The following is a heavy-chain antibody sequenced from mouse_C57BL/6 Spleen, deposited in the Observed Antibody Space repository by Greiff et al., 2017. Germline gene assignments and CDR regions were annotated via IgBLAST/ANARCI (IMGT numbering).Heavy chain of an antibody. CDR1: GSTFSDYY. D-gene: IGHD1-1*01. CDR3: AISYYVSYWYFDV. J-gene: IGHJ1*03. Sequence: DVKLVESEGGLVQPGSSMKLSCTASGSTFSDYYMAWVRQVQEKGLEWVANINYDGSSTYALDSLKSRFIISRDNAKTILYLHMRVLKSEDTATYYCAISYYVSYWYFDVLGTGTTVTVSS. CDR2: INYDGSST. V-gene: IGHV5-16*01.